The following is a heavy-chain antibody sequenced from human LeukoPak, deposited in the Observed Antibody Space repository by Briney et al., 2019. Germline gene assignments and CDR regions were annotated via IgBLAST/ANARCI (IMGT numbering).Heavy chain of an antibody. D-gene: IGHD4-17*01. CDR3: ASSPPQPSLTTVTTD. J-gene: IGHJ4*02. V-gene: IGHV1-69*04. Sequence: ASVKVSCKASGGTFSSYAISWVRQAPGQGLEWMGRIIPILGIANYAQKFQGRVTITADKSTSTAYMELSSLRSEDTAVYYCASSPPQPSLTTVTTDWGQGTLVTVSP. CDR2: IIPILGIA. CDR1: GGTFSSYA.